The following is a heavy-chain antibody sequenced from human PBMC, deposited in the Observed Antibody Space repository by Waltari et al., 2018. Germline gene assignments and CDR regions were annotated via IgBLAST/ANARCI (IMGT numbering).Heavy chain of an antibody. CDR3: ARHSSSGWYYYMDV. CDR2: IYPGDSDT. V-gene: IGHV5-51*01. D-gene: IGHD6-19*01. Sequence: MGIIYPGDSDTRYSPSFQGQVTISADKSISTAYLQWSSLKASDTAMYYCARHSSSGWYYYMDVWGKGTTVTVSS. J-gene: IGHJ6*03.